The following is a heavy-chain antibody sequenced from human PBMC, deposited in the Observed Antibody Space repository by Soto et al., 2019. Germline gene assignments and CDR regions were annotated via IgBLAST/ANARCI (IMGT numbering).Heavy chain of an antibody. Sequence: EVQLLESGGGLVQPGGSLRLSCAASGFTFSSYAMSWVLQAPGKGLEWVSVISGSGGSTYYADSVKGRFTIYRDNSKNTLYLQMNSRRAEDTAVYYCAKGRGYCSSTSCYVGSDYWGQGTLVTVSS. CDR3: AKGRGYCSSTSCYVGSDY. CDR1: GFTFSSYA. V-gene: IGHV3-23*01. J-gene: IGHJ4*02. D-gene: IGHD2-2*01. CDR2: ISGSGGST.